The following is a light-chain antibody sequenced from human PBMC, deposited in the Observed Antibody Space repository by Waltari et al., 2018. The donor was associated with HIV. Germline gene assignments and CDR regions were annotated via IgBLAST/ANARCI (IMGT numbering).Light chain of an antibody. CDR3: HQSSSLPHT. J-gene: IGKJ2*01. CDR2: YAS. V-gene: IGKV6-21*01. CDR1: QSIGSS. Sequence: EIELTQSPDFQSVTPKEKVNITCRASQSIGSSLHWYQQKPDQSPKLLIKYASKSFSGVPSRFNGSGFGTDFTLTIDSLEAGDAATYYCHQSSSLPHTFGQGTKLEIK.